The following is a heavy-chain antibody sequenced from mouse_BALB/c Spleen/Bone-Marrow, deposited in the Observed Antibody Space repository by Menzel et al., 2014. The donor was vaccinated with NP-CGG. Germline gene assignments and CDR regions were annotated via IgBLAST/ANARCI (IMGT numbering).Heavy chain of an antibody. D-gene: IGHD4-1*01. V-gene: IGHV14-3*02. CDR3: ARWGKLGRGYFDD. Sequence: VQLQQSGAELVKPGASVKLSCTASGFNIKDTYMHWVKQRPEQGLEWIGRIDPANGNTKYDPKFQGKATITADTSSNTAYLQLSSLTSEDTAVYYCARWGKLGRGYFDDWGAGTTVTVSS. J-gene: IGHJ1*01. CDR1: GFNIKDTY. CDR2: IDPANGNT.